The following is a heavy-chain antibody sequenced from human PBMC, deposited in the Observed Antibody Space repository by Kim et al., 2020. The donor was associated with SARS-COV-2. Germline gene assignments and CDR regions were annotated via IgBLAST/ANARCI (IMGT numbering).Heavy chain of an antibody. J-gene: IGHJ6*02. CDR1: GFTFSSYS. D-gene: IGHD2-2*02. Sequence: GGSLRLSCAASGFTFSSYSMNWVRQAPGKGLEWVSYISSSSSTIYYADSVKGRFTISRDNAKNSLYLQMNSLRDEDTAVYYCARDFMRCPSSTSCYRDYYGMDVWGQGTTVTVSS. V-gene: IGHV3-48*02. CDR2: ISSSSSTI. CDR3: ARDFMRCPSSTSCYRDYYGMDV.